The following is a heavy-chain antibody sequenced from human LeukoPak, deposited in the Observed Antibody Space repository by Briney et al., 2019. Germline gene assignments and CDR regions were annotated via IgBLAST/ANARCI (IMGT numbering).Heavy chain of an antibody. V-gene: IGHV1-69*04. Sequence: SVKVSCKASGGXFSSYAISWVRQAPGQGLEWMGRIIPILGIANYAQKFQGRVTITADKSTSTAYMDLSSLRSEDTAVYYCARDKGHAAAASLYYFDYWGQGTLVTVSS. CDR1: GGXFSSYA. D-gene: IGHD6-13*01. CDR2: IIPILGIA. J-gene: IGHJ4*02. CDR3: ARDKGHAAAASLYYFDY.